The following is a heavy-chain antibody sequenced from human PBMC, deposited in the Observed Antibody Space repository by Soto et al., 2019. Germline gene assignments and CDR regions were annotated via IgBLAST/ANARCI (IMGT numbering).Heavy chain of an antibody. J-gene: IGHJ4*02. CDR2: IYYSGST. CDR3: ARDLNGWYTIDY. Sequence: SETLSLTCTVSGGSISSYYWSWIRQPPGKGLEWIGYIYYSGSTNYNPSLKSRVTISVDTSKNQFSLKLGSVTAADTAVYYCARDLNGWYTIDYWGQGTLVTVSS. D-gene: IGHD6-19*01. CDR1: GGSISSYY. V-gene: IGHV4-59*01.